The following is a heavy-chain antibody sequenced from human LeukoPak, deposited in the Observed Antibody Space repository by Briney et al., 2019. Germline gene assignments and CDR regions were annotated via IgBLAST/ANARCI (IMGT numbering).Heavy chain of an antibody. D-gene: IGHD4-17*01. CDR3: ARGAVTTPYPIDF. V-gene: IGHV4-34*01. CDR1: GGSFSGYY. Sequence: PSETLSLTCAVYGGSFSGYYWSWIRQPPGQGLEWIGDINYSGTINYNPSLKSRVTLSLDTSKKQFSVKLTSVTAADTAVYYCARGAVTTPYPIDFWGQGTLVTVSS. J-gene: IGHJ4*02. CDR2: INYSGTI.